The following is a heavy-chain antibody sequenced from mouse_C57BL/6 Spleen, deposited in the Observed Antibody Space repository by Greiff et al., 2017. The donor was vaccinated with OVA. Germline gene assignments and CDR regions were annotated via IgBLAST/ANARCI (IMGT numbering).Heavy chain of an antibody. CDR2: IDPENGDT. CDR1: GFNIKDDY. Sequence: VQLQQSGAELVRPGASVKLSCTASGFNIKDDYMHWVKQRPEQGLEWIGWIDPENGDTEYASKFQGKATITADTSSNTAYLQLSSLTSEDTAVYYCTTRIHYYFDYWGQGTTLTVSS. V-gene: IGHV14-4*01. CDR3: TTRIHYYFDY. J-gene: IGHJ2*01.